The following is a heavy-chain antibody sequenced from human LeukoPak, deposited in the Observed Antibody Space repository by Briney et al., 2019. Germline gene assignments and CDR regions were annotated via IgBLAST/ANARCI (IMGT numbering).Heavy chain of an antibody. D-gene: IGHD3-10*01. CDR2: FDPEDGET. V-gene: IGHV1-24*01. J-gene: IGHJ5*02. Sequence: ASVKVSCKVSGYTLTELSMHWVRQAPGKGLEWMGGFDPEDGETIYAQKFQGRVTMTEDTSTDTAYMELSSLRSEDTAVYYCATVLHYYGSGTNWFNPWAREPWSPSPQ. CDR3: ATVLHYYGSGTNWFNP. CDR1: GYTLTELS.